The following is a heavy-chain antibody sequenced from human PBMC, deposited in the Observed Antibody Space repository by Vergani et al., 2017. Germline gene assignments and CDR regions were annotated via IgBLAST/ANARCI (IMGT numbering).Heavy chain of an antibody. CDR1: GFTFSNYG. V-gene: IGHV3-23*01. D-gene: IGHD3-3*01. Sequence: EVQLLESGGGLVQPGGSLRLSCVASGFTFSNYGMSWVRQAPGKRLEWVSLISASGGSTYYADSVKGRFTVSRDNSKRTLYVQMYSLRVEDTAVYYCAKVMYDAWFDPWGQGTLVTVSS. CDR2: ISASGGST. J-gene: IGHJ5*02. CDR3: AKVMYDAWFDP.